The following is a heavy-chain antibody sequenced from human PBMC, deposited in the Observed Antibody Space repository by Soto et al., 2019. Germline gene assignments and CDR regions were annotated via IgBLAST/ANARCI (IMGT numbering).Heavy chain of an antibody. J-gene: IGHJ4*02. CDR3: AISQDRGGRTTFIY. CDR2: INWKSDI. CDR1: GFTFDDNA. D-gene: IGHD3-16*01. V-gene: IGHV3-9*01. Sequence: GGSLRLSCAVSGFTFDDNAMHWVRQAPEKGLEWVSGINWKSDIGYADSVKGRFTISRDNAENSLHLQMNSLRAEDTALYYCAISQDRGGRTTFIYWGQGTQVTVSS.